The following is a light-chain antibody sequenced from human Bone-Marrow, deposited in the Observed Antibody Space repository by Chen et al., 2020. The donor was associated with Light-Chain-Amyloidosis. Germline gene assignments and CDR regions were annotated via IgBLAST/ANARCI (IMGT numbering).Light chain of an antibody. J-gene: IGLJ1*01. Sequence: QSALAQPASVSGSPVQAITLSCTGTSSDVGGYNYVSWYKQHPGKAPKLMIYDVSNRPSGVSNRVSGSKSGNTASLTISGLQAEDEADYYCSAYTSSGTPYVFGAGTKVTVL. CDR1: SSDVGGYNY. CDR3: SAYTSSGTPYV. V-gene: IGLV2-14*03. CDR2: DVS.